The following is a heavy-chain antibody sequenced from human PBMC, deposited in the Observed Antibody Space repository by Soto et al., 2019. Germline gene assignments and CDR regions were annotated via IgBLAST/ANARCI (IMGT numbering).Heavy chain of an antibody. Sequence: SVKVSCKASGRTFSSYAISWVRQAPGQGLEWMGGIIPIFGTANYAQKFQGRVTITADESTSTAYMELSSLRSEDTAVYYCARGYSSSPRWFDPWGQGTLVTVSS. CDR3: ARGYSSSPRWFDP. CDR2: IIPIFGTA. V-gene: IGHV1-69*13. J-gene: IGHJ5*02. CDR1: GRTFSSYA. D-gene: IGHD6-6*01.